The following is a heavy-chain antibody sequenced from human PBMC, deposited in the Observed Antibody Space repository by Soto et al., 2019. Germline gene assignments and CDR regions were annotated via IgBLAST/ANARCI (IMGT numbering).Heavy chain of an antibody. Sequence: QVQLVESGGGLVKPGGSLRLSCAASGFTFSDYYMSWIRQAPGKGLEWVSYISSSSSYTNYADSVKGRFTISRDNAKNSLYLLMNSLRAEDTAVYYCARDVLLWFGENQKTTWFDPWGQGTLVTVSS. D-gene: IGHD3-10*01. CDR1: GFTFSDYY. CDR2: ISSSSSYT. J-gene: IGHJ5*02. CDR3: ARDVLLWFGENQKTTWFDP. V-gene: IGHV3-11*05.